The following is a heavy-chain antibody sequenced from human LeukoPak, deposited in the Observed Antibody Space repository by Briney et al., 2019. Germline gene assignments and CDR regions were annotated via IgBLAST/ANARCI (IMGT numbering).Heavy chain of an antibody. CDR1: GFTFSTYT. Sequence: GGSLRLFCAASGFTFSTYTMSWVRQAPGKGLEWVSHITATGSGTFYADSVKGRFTVSRDSVKNSLYLQLNRLGDEDTAIYYCARERAGYYFDYWGQGTLVTVSS. V-gene: IGHV3-48*02. CDR2: ITATGSGT. CDR3: ARERAGYYFDY. J-gene: IGHJ4*02.